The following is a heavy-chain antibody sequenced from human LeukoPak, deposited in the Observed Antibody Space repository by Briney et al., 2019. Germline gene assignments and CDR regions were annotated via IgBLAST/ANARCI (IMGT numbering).Heavy chain of an antibody. CDR2: INVDGGTT. V-gene: IGHV3-74*01. J-gene: IGHJ4*02. Sequence: PGRSLRLSCEASGFTFSSYWMHWVRQAPGKGLVWISRINVDGGTTDYADSVRGRFTISRDSAKNTLYLQMNNLRAEDTAVYYCARDMTGPLDYWGQGTLVTASS. CDR3: ARDMTGPLDY. D-gene: IGHD1-20*01. CDR1: GFTFSSYW.